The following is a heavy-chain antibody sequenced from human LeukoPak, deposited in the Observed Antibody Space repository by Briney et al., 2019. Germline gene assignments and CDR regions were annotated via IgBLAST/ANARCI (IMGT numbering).Heavy chain of an antibody. CDR1: GFSFSSYS. CDR3: ATSYFYDSSGYLGYFDY. J-gene: IGHJ4*02. V-gene: IGHV3-21*01. Sequence: GGSLRLSCAASGFSFSSYSMNWVRQAPGKGLEWVSSISSGSSYIYCADSVKGRFTISRDNAKRSLYLQMNGLRAEDTAVYYCATSYFYDSSGYLGYFDYWGQGSLVTVSS. D-gene: IGHD3-22*01. CDR2: ISSGSSYI.